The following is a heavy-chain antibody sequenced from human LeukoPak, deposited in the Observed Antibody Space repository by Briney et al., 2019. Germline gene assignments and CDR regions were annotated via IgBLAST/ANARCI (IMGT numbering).Heavy chain of an antibody. V-gene: IGHV4-34*01. CDR1: GGSFSGYY. Sequence: PSETLSLPCAVYGGSFSGYYWSWIRQPPGKGLEWIGEINHSGSTNYNPSLKSRVTISVDTSKNQFSLKLSSVTAADTAVYYCARDGIAVAVAGFDYWGQGTLVTVSS. D-gene: IGHD6-19*01. J-gene: IGHJ4*02. CDR3: ARDGIAVAVAGFDY. CDR2: INHSGST.